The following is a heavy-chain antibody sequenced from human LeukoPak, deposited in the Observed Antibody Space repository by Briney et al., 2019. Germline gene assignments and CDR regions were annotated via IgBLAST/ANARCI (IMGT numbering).Heavy chain of an antibody. CDR1: GXTFSNYG. Sequence: GRSLRLSCAASGXTFSNYGMHWVRQAPGKGLEWVAVIWYDGSNKYYADSVKGRFTISRDYSKNTLYLQMNSLRAEDTALYYCARDPPHYSSSWYYFDYWGQGTLVTVSS. J-gene: IGHJ4*02. CDR3: ARDPPHYSSSWYYFDY. D-gene: IGHD6-13*01. CDR2: IWYDGSNK. V-gene: IGHV3-33*01.